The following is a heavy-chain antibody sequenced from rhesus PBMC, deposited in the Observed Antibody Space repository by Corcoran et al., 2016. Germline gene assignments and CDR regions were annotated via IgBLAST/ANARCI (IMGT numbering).Heavy chain of an antibody. J-gene: IGHJ4*01. Sequence: QVQLQESGPGVVKPSETLSLTCAVSGGSISSGYDWSWIRQPPGKGLEWNGHIYGSSGRTNCNPSLKNRVTISKDASKNQFSLKLSSVTAADTAVYYCASAIVGVIDYWGQGVLVTVSS. CDR1: GGSISSGYD. CDR2: IYGSSGRT. V-gene: IGHV4-76*01. CDR3: ASAIVGVIDY. D-gene: IGHD2-27*01.